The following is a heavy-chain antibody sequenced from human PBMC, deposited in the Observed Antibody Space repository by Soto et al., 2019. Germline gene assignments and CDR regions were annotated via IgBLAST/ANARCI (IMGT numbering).Heavy chain of an antibody. CDR3: ARCKKWDSSIAPDH. V-gene: IGHV4-59*01. J-gene: IGHJ4*02. CDR2: ISYFGTT. CDR1: GGSISDYF. Sequence: QVQLQESGPGLVKPSETLSLTCSVSGGSISDYFSVWIRQPPGKGLEWSGQISYFGTTIYNASLERRVSMSRDTSKNQFSLTLTSVTAADTAVYFCARCKKWDSSIAPDHWGQGILVSVSS. D-gene: IGHD6-6*01.